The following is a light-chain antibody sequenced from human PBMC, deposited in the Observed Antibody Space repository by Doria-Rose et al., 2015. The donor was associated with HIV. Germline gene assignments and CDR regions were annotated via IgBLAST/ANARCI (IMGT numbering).Light chain of an antibody. J-gene: IGLJ1*01. CDR2: AIS. Sequence: QSVLTQPPSVSGAPGQRVTISCTGSTSNIGAIYDVHWYQQLPGTAPKLLIYAISHRPSGVPDRFSGSKSGTSASLAITGLQADDEADYYCHSYDNSLSGYVFGSGTKVTVL. CDR3: HSYDNSLSGYV. CDR1: TSNIGAIYD. V-gene: IGLV1-40*01.